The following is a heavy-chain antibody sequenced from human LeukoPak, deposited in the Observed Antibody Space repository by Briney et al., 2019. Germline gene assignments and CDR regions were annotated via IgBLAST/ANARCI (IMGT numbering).Heavy chain of an antibody. J-gene: IGHJ4*02. D-gene: IGHD3-10*01. CDR1: GFSFSNYG. V-gene: IGHV3-30*02. CDR2: IRFDGTDE. CDR3: TGNYYGSGSYADFDY. Sequence: PGGSLRLSCAASGFSFSNYGMHWVRQAPGKGLEWVAFIRFDGTDEFYADSVKGRFTISRDNSKNTLYLQMNSLRAEDTAVYYCTGNYYGSGSYADFDYWGQGTLVTVSS.